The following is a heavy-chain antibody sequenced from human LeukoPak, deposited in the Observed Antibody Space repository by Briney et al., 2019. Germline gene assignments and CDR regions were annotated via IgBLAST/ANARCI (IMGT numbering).Heavy chain of an antibody. CDR1: GLTFSNYW. V-gene: IGHV3-7*01. D-gene: IGHD1-1*01. J-gene: IGHJ4*02. CDR3: ARDYWRSIDH. Sequence: GGSLRLSCVVSGLTFSNYWMIWVRQAPGKGLESVAIVNEDGSAKYYLDSVKGRFTISRDSARNSLYLEMNSLRAEDTAVYYCARDYWRSIDHWGQGTLVTVSS. CDR2: VNEDGSAK.